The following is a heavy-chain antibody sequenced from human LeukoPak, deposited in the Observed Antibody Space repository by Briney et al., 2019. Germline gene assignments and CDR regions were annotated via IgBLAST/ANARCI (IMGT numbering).Heavy chain of an antibody. CDR3: ASGYSGYEGYYYYGMDV. CDR2: IAYDGSNK. D-gene: IGHD5-12*01. J-gene: IGHJ6*02. CDR1: GFTFSSYA. Sequence: GGSLRLSCAASGFTFSSYAMHWVRQAPGKGLEWVAVIAYDGSNKYYADSVKGRFTISRDNSKNTLYLQMNSLRAEDTAVYYCASGYSGYEGYYYYGMDVWGQGTTVTVSS. V-gene: IGHV3-30-3*01.